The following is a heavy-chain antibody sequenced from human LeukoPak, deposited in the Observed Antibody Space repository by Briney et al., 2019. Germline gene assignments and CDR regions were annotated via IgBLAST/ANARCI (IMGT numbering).Heavy chain of an antibody. CDR3: ARSVVPAAMVHGFDP. CDR1: GYIFTNYG. J-gene: IGHJ5*02. Sequence: ASVKVSCKASGYIFTNYGISWVRQAPGQGLEWMGWISSFNDNTHSAPKLQGRVTMTTDTSTGTAYMELSSLRSEDTAVYYCARSVVPAAMVHGFDPWGQGTLVTVSS. V-gene: IGHV1-18*01. D-gene: IGHD2-2*01. CDR2: ISSFNDNT.